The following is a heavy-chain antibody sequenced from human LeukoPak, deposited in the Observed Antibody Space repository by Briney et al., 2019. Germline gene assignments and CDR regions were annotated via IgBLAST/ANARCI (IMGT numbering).Heavy chain of an antibody. CDR2: IYYSGST. D-gene: IGHD2-2*02. CDR1: GGSISSYY. Sequence: PSETLSLTCTVSGGSISSYYWSWIRQPAGKGLEWIGYIYYSGSTNYNPSLKSRVTISVDTSKNQFSLKLSSVTAADTAVYYCARTLTRGYCSSTSCYRGFEDYWGQGTLVTVSS. V-gene: IGHV4-59*01. J-gene: IGHJ4*02. CDR3: ARTLTRGYCSSTSCYRGFEDY.